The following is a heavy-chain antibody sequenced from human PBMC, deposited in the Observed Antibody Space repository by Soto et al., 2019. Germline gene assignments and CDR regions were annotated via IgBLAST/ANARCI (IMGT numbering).Heavy chain of an antibody. Sequence: QITLKESGPTLVKPTQTLTLTCTFSGFSLSTSGVGVGWIRQPPGKALEWLALIYWNDDKRYSPSLKSRLTITKDTSKNQVVLTMTNMDPVDTATYYCAHRRLGGYYYGSGSYDVNWFDPWGQGTLVTVSS. J-gene: IGHJ5*02. CDR3: AHRRLGGYYYGSGSYDVNWFDP. CDR2: IYWNDDK. V-gene: IGHV2-5*01. CDR1: GFSLSTSGVG. D-gene: IGHD3-10*01.